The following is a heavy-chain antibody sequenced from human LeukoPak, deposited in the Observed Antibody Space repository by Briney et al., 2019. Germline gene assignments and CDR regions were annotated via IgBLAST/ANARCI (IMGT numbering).Heavy chain of an antibody. J-gene: IGHJ6*02. D-gene: IGHD4-17*01. CDR3: AREGYGEWYGMDV. CDR1: GFGVSSNY. V-gene: IGHV3-53*04. CDR2: IYSGGST. Sequence: GGSLRLSCVASGFGVSSNYMTWVRQAPGKGLESVSLIYSGGSTDYADSVKGRFTISRHNSENTVYLQMTTLRPEDTAVYYCAREGYGEWYGMDVWGQGTTVTV.